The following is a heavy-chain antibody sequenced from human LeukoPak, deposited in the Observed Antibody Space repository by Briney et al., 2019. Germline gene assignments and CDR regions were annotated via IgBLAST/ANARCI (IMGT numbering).Heavy chain of an antibody. Sequence: SETLSLTCTVSSDSISSYYWSWIRQPPGKGLEWIGYFFYSGSTNYNPSLKSRVTISVDTSKNQFSLKLSSVTAADTAVYYCARVGRYYYDSSGYYNLYYFDYWGQGTLVTVSS. V-gene: IGHV4-59*01. D-gene: IGHD3-22*01. J-gene: IGHJ4*02. CDR2: FFYSGST. CDR1: SDSISSYY. CDR3: ARVGRYYYDSSGYYNLYYFDY.